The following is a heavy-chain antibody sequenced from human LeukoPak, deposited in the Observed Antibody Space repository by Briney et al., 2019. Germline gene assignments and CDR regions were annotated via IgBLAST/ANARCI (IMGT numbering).Heavy chain of an antibody. Sequence: GGSLRLSCAASGFTFNTYGMHWVRQAPGKGLEWVAVIWYDETKKYYTDSVKGRFTISRDNSKNTLYLQMNSLRAEDTAVYYCTGSGPQGGYYYGMDVWGQGTTVTVSS. CDR3: TGSGPQGGYYYGMDV. J-gene: IGHJ6*02. CDR2: IWYDETKK. D-gene: IGHD3-10*01. CDR1: GFTFNTYG. V-gene: IGHV3-33*01.